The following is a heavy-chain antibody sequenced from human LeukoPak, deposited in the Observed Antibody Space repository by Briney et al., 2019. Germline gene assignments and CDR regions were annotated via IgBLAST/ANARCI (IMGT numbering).Heavy chain of an antibody. CDR2: IIPILGIA. CDR1: GGTFSSYT. J-gene: IGHJ4*02. CDR3: ATVLGCSSTSCYFGYYFDY. V-gene: IGHV1-69*02. D-gene: IGHD2-2*01. Sequence: ASVKVSCKASGGTFSSYTISWVRQAPGQGLEWMGRIIPILGIANYAQKFQGRVTITADKSTSTAYMELSSLRSEDTAVYYCATVLGCSSTSCYFGYYFDYWGQGTLVTVSS.